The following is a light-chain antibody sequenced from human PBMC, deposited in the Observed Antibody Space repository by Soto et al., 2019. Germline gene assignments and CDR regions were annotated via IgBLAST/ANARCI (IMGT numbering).Light chain of an antibody. CDR2: EGS. CDR1: SSDVGTYNL. CDR3: CSYAGSSTFVL. J-gene: IGLJ3*02. Sequence: QSVLTQPASVSGSPGQSITISCTGTSSDVGTYNLVSWYQQHPGKAPKLMIYEGSKRPSGDSNRFSGSKSGNSASLTISWLQAEDEADYYCCSYAGSSTFVLFGGGTKLTVL. V-gene: IGLV2-23*01.